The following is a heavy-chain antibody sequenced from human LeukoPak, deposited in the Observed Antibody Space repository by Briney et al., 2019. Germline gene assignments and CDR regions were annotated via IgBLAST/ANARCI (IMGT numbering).Heavy chain of an antibody. Sequence: PGGSLRLSCVVSGFAFSTYAMHWARQAPGKGLEWVAVISYDGNTKYYADSVKGRFTISRDDSKNTLYLQMNTLRVEDTAVYYCARDRDNNYYDYWGQGTLVTVSS. D-gene: IGHD5-24*01. CDR2: ISYDGNTK. CDR3: ARDRDNNYYDY. CDR1: GFAFSTYA. V-gene: IGHV3-30-3*01. J-gene: IGHJ4*02.